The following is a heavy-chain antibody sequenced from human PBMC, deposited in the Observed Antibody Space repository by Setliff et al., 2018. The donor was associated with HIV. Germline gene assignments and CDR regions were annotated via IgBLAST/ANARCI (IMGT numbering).Heavy chain of an antibody. CDR2: IDTDNGYR. CDR3: ASPTAIPH. V-gene: IGHV1-3*04. J-gene: IGHJ4*02. Sequence: ASVKVSCKASGGTFSSYAISWVRQAPGQGLEWMGRIDTDNGYRRYSPKLQGRVTITKDTSANTAYMELRGLRSEDTAVYYCASPTAIPHWGQGTLVTVSS. D-gene: IGHD2-21*02. CDR1: GGTFSSYA.